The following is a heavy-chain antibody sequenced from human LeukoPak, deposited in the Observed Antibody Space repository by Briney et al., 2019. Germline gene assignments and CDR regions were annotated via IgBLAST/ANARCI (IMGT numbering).Heavy chain of an antibody. D-gene: IGHD6-19*01. CDR3: AKESSGWRGNFDY. J-gene: IGHJ4*02. V-gene: IGHV3-23*01. Sequence: GGSLRLSCAASGFTFSNYGMSWVRQAPGKGLEWVSIISVSGASTYCADSVKGRFTISRDNSKKRLYLQMSSLRAEDTAVYYCAKESSGWRGNFDYWGQGTLVTVSS. CDR2: ISVSGAST. CDR1: GFTFSNYG.